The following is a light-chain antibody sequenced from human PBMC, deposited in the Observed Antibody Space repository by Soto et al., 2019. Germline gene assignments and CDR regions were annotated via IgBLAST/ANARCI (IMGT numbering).Light chain of an antibody. Sequence: EILLTQSPETLSLSPGDRATLSCRASQSVSNYLAWYQQKPGQAPRLLIYDASNRATGIPARFSGSGSGTDFTLTISSLVPEHFAAYCCHQRSSWPHTFGPGTKVDIK. J-gene: IGKJ3*01. CDR3: HQRSSWPHT. V-gene: IGKV3-11*01. CDR1: QSVSNY. CDR2: DAS.